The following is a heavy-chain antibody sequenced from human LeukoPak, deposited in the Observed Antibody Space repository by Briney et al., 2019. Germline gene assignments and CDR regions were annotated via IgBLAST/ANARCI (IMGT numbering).Heavy chain of an antibody. CDR1: GGSISTYY. CDR3: ARGPIGKYDY. CDR2: IYYSGAT. J-gene: IGHJ4*02. V-gene: IGHV4-59*01. Sequence: SETLSLTCTVSGGSISTYYWSWIRQPPGKGLECIGYIYYSGATNYNPSLKSRVTISVDTSKNQFSLKLSSVTAADTAVYYCARGPIGKYDYWGQGTLVTVSS.